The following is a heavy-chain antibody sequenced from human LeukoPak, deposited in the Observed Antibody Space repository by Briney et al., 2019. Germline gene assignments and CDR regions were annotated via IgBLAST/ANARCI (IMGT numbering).Heavy chain of an antibody. J-gene: IGHJ4*02. V-gene: IGHV4-39*07. D-gene: IGHD6-19*01. CDR1: GGSISSNTYH. Sequence: PSETLSLTCTVSGGSISSNTYHWGWIRQPPGKGLEWIGSIYYSGNTYYYPSLKSRVTISVDTSKNQFSLRLTSVIAADTAIYYCASNIEVAAYFDYWGQGTLVTVSA. CDR3: ASNIEVAAYFDY. CDR2: IYYSGNT.